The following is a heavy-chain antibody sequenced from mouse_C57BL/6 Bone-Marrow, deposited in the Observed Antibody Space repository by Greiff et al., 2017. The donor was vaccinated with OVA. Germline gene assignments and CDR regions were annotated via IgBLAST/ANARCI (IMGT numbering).Heavy chain of an antibody. CDR3: ARSGLLRRGYYFDY. Sequence: VNLQQPGTELVKPGASVKLSCKASGYTFTSYWMHWVKQRPGQGLEWIGNINPSNGGTNYNEKFKSKATLTVDKSSSTAYMQLSSLTSEDSAVYYCARSGLLRRGYYFDYWGQGTTLTVSS. D-gene: IGHD1-2*01. J-gene: IGHJ2*01. CDR1: GYTFTSYW. V-gene: IGHV1-53*01. CDR2: INPSNGGT.